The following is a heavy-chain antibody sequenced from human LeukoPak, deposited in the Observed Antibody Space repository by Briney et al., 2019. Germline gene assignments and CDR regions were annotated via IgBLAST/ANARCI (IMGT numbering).Heavy chain of an antibody. J-gene: IGHJ3*02. D-gene: IGHD3-9*01. CDR2: INHSGST. CDR3: ASASSYDILTGYNDAFDI. CDR1: SGSFRGYY. Sequence: SETLSLTCAVYSGSFRGYYWSWIRQPPGKGLEWIGEINHSGSTNYNPSLKSRVTISVDTSKNQFSLKLSSVTAADTAVYYCASASSYDILTGYNDAFDIWGQGTMVTVSS. V-gene: IGHV4-34*01.